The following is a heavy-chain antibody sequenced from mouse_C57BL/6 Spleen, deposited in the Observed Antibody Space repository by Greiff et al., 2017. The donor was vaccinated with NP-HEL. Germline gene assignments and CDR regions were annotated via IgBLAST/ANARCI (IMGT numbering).Heavy chain of an antibody. J-gene: IGHJ3*01. CDR3: ARPRIYYYGSSPFAY. CDR2: IDPNSGST. CDR1: GYTFTSYW. D-gene: IGHD1-1*01. Sequence: VQLQQPGAELVKPGASVKLSCKASGYTFTSYWMHWVKQRPGQGLEWIGMIDPNSGSTHYNEKFKSKATLTVDNSSSTAYMQLSSLTSEDSAVYYWARPRIYYYGSSPFAYWGQGTLVTVSA. V-gene: IGHV1-64*01.